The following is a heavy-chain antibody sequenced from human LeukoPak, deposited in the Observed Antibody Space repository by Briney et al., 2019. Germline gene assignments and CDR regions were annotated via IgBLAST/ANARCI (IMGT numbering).Heavy chain of an antibody. Sequence: GGSLRLSCAASGFTFSDYYMTWIRQAPGKGLEWVSYISSGGSTIYYADSVKGRFTTSRDNAKNSLYLQMNSLRAEDTAVYYCARRARFTDATRIFDIWGQGTMVTVYS. D-gene: IGHD1-14*01. J-gene: IGHJ3*02. CDR1: GFTFSDYY. CDR3: ARRARFTDATRIFDI. V-gene: IGHV3-11*04. CDR2: ISSGGSTI.